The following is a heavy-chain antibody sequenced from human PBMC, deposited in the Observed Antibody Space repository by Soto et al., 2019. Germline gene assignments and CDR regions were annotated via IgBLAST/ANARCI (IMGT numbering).Heavy chain of an antibody. Sequence: GESLKISCAASGFTFSNYWMYWVRQAPGKGLVWVSHINSDGSSTSHADSVKGRFTISRDNAKNTLYLQMSSLRAEDTAVYYCTRGSSSSTTRGAFDIWGQGTMVTVSS. J-gene: IGHJ3*02. D-gene: IGHD6-6*01. CDR2: INSDGSST. V-gene: IGHV3-74*01. CDR1: GFTFSNYW. CDR3: TRGSSSSTTRGAFDI.